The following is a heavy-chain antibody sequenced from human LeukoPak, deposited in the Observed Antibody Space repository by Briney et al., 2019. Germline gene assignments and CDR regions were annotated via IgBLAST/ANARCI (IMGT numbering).Heavy chain of an antibody. Sequence: PSQTLSLTCTVSGGSISRGDYYWSWIRQPPGKGLEWIGYIYYSGSTYYNPSLKSRVTISVDTSKNQFSLKLSSVTAADTAVYYCARSNIVGATSPFDYWGQGTLVTVSS. CDR3: ARSNIVGATSPFDY. V-gene: IGHV4-30-4*08. CDR1: GGSISRGDYY. CDR2: IYYSGST. D-gene: IGHD1-26*01. J-gene: IGHJ4*02.